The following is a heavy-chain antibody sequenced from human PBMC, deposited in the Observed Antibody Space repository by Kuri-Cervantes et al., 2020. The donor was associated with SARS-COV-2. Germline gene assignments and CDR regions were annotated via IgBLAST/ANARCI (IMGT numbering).Heavy chain of an antibody. Sequence: SETLSLTCAVFGGSFSDHSWKWIRQPPGKGLEWIGDIKHTGDTNYNPSFKSRVTISMDMSKNQFSLKLNSVIAADTAVYYCAGGGDGVEPATVLGLGFFYYYFMDVWGKGPTDPVSS. D-gene: IGHD2-2*01. J-gene: IGHJ6*03. CDR2: IKHTGDT. V-gene: IGHV4-34*01. CDR3: AGGGDGVEPATVLGLGFFYYYFMDV. CDR1: GGSFSDHS.